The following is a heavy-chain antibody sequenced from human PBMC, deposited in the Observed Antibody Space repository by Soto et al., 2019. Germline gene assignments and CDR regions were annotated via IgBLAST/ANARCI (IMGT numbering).Heavy chain of an antibody. CDR1: GFTFSSYA. Sequence: EVQLLESGGGLVQPGGSLRLSCAASGFTFSSYAMSWVRQAPGKGLEWVSAISGSGGSTYYADSVKGRFTISRDNSKNTLYLQMNSLRAEDTAVYYCANALCSSTSCYNFDYWGQGTLVTVSS. V-gene: IGHV3-23*01. J-gene: IGHJ4*02. CDR2: ISGSGGST. CDR3: ANALCSSTSCYNFDY. D-gene: IGHD2-2*02.